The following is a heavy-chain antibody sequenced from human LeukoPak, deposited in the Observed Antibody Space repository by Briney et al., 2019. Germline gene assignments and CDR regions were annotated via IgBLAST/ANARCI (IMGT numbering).Heavy chain of an antibody. D-gene: IGHD3-16*02. CDR2: ISYDGSNK. CDR3: AKEGYDYVWGSYRYLYYFDY. V-gene: IGHV3-30*18. CDR1: GFTFSSYG. Sequence: GGSLRLSCAASGFTFSSYGMHWVRQAPGKGLEWVAVISYDGSNKYYADSVKGRFTISRDNSKNTLYLQMNSLRAEDTAVYYCAKEGYDYVWGSYRYLYYFDYWGQGTLVTVSS. J-gene: IGHJ4*02.